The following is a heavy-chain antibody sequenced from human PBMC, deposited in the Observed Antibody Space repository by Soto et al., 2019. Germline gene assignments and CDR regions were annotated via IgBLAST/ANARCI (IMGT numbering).Heavy chain of an antibody. CDR3: ARSYYDSTGFAVDP. Sequence: QMQLQASGPGLVKPSETLSLTCNVSGASVSHGYWSWIRQPPGKGLEWIGFMYFGGSFNYNPSLTSRATISVEPPKTQFSMKLTSVTASDTAVYYCARSYYDSTGFAVDPWGQGTLVTVSS. J-gene: IGHJ5*02. V-gene: IGHV4-59*02. CDR1: GASVSHGY. D-gene: IGHD3-22*01. CDR2: MYFGGSF.